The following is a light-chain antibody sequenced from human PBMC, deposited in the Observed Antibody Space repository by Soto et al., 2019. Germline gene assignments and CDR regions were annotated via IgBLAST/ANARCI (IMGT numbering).Light chain of an antibody. J-gene: IGKJ2*01. V-gene: IGKV1-5*01. Sequence: DLQLTQSPSTLSASVGDRVTLTCRASQSIATWLAWYQQKPGKAPKLLIYDASKLESGVPPRFSGGGSGTEFALAINSLQPDDFATYYCQQYYSLYTFGQGTKLEIK. CDR2: DAS. CDR3: QQYYSLYT. CDR1: QSIATW.